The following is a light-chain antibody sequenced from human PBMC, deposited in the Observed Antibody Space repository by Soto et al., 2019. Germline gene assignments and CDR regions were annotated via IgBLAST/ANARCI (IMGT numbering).Light chain of an antibody. Sequence: EIVLTQSPDTLSFSPGERATLSCRASQSVRSSYLAWYQQKPGQAPRLLIYGTSSRATGIPDRFSGSGSGTDFTLTISRLEPEDFAVYYCQKYAGSPLTFGGGTKVDIK. J-gene: IGKJ4*01. CDR3: QKYAGSPLT. CDR2: GTS. CDR1: QSVRSSY. V-gene: IGKV3-20*01.